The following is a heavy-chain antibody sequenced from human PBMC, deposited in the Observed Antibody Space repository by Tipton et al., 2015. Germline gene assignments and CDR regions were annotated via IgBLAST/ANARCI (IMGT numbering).Heavy chain of an antibody. CDR1: GDSVRSRSYY. D-gene: IGHD3-3*02. J-gene: IGHJ6*02. CDR2: IFHIGIR. Sequence: TLSLTCTVSGDSVRSRSYYWGWIRQPPGKGLEWIGYIFHIGIRNYIPIRNYSPSLKSRGTISVDTSKNQFSLKLSSVTAADTAVYYCATHRRGAKRIRLVYRRTYYHFAMDIWGQGTTVTVSS. CDR3: ATHRRGAKRIRLVYRRTYYHFAMDI. V-gene: IGHV4-61*05.